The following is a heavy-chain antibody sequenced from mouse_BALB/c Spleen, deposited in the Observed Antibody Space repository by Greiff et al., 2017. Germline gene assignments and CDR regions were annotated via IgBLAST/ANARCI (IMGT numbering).Heavy chain of an antibody. Sequence: VHLVESGPGLVAPSQSLSITCTVSGFSLTSYGVHWVRQPPGKGLEWLGVIWAGGSTNYNSALMSRLSISKDNSKSQVFLKMNSLQTDDTAMYYCARGDYYGSSYYYAMDYWGQGTSVTVSS. J-gene: IGHJ4*01. CDR3: ARGDYYGSSYYYAMDY. D-gene: IGHD1-1*01. CDR1: GFSLTSYG. V-gene: IGHV2-9*02. CDR2: IWAGGST.